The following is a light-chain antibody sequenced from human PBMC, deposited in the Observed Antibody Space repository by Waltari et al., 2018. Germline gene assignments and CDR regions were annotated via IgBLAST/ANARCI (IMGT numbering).Light chain of an antibody. CDR3: QQYDGSVVT. Sequence: EIVLTQSPGTLALSPGETVTLFCRASQYITGNWLTWYQQKPGQAPRLLIYAASTRAPGIPDRFSGSGSGTDFSLTISRLEPEDSAAYYCQQYDGSVVTFGGGTKVEIK. CDR2: AAS. V-gene: IGKV3-20*01. J-gene: IGKJ4*01. CDR1: QYITGNW.